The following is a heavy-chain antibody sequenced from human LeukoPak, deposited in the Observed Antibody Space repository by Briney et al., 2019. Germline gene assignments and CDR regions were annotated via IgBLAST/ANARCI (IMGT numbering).Heavy chain of an antibody. J-gene: IGHJ1*01. CDR3: ARTASGSRPVLGVQPSLFQY. CDR2: INPTTDGT. V-gene: IGHV1-2*02. CDR1: GYSFTGYY. Sequence: GASVTVSCKASGYSFTGYYMHWVRQAPGPGLEWMGWINPTTDGTNYAPKFQGRITLTRDTSITTAYMELSRLRSDDTAVYYCARTASGSRPVLGVQPSLFQYWGQGTLVTVS. D-gene: IGHD6-13*01.